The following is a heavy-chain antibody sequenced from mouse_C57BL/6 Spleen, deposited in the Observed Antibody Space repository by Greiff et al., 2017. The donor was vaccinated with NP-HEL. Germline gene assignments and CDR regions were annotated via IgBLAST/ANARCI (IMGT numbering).Heavy chain of an antibody. J-gene: IGHJ1*03. CDR1: GFTFSSYG. V-gene: IGHV5-6*01. D-gene: IGHD1-1*01. Sequence: EVKLVESGGDLVKPGGSLKLSCAASGFTFSSYGMSWVRQTPDKRLEWVATISSGGSYTYYPDSVKGRVTISRDNAKNTLYLQMSSLKSEDTAMYYCARQRITTVVAHWYFDVWGTGTTVTVSS. CDR3: ARQRITTVVAHWYFDV. CDR2: ISSGGSYT.